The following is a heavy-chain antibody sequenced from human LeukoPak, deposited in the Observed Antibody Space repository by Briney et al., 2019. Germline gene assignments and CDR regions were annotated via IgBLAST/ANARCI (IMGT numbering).Heavy chain of an antibody. D-gene: IGHD3-16*01. CDR2: IFYSGST. V-gene: IGHV4-30-4*01. CDR1: GGSISSGDYY. J-gene: IGHJ4*02. Sequence: PSETLSLTCTVSGGSISSGDYYWRWIRQPPGKGLEWIWYIFYSGSTNYNPSLKSRVTMSLDTSKNQFSLKLNSVTAADTAVYYCARTLPGGLFDYWGQGTLVTVSS. CDR3: ARTLPGGLFDY.